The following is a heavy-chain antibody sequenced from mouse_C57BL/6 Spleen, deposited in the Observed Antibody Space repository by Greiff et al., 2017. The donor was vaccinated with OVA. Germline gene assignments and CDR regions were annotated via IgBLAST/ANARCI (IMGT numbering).Heavy chain of an antibody. Sequence: QVHVKQPGAELVMPGASVKLSCKASGYTFTSYWMHWVKQRPGQGLEWIGEIDPSDSYTNYNQKFKGKSTLTVDKSSSTAYMQLSSLTSEDSAVYYCARGTTDYWGQGTTLTVSS. J-gene: IGHJ2*01. CDR1: GYTFTSYW. CDR2: IDPSDSYT. D-gene: IGHD1-1*01. V-gene: IGHV1-69*01. CDR3: ARGTTDY.